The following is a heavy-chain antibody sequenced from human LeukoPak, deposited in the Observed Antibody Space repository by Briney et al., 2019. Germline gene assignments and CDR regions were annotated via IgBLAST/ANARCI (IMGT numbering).Heavy chain of an antibody. V-gene: IGHV4-39*01. D-gene: IGHD3-9*01. CDR2: IYYSGST. CDR3: ARHHGYFDWSPLYYFDY. CDR1: GGSISSSSYY. Sequence: SETLSLTCTVSGGSISSSSYYWGWIRQPPGKGLEWIGSIYYSGSTYYNPSLKSRVTISVDTSKNQFSLKPSSVTAADTAVYYCARHHGYFDWSPLYYFDYWGQGTLVTVSS. J-gene: IGHJ4*02.